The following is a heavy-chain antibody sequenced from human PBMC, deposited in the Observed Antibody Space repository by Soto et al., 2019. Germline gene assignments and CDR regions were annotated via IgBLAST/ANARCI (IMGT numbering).Heavy chain of an antibody. Sequence: QVQLQQWGAGLLKPSETLSLTCAVYAGSFSGYYWCCIRQPPGKGLEWVGEINHSGSTNYNPSLKHRVTISVDTSKNQFPLKLSPVTAADTAVYYRARGLPRLRFLEWLFRGMDVWGQGTTVTVSS. J-gene: IGHJ6*02. D-gene: IGHD3-3*01. CDR1: AGSFSGYY. CDR2: INHSGST. V-gene: IGHV4-34*01. CDR3: ARGLPRLRFLEWLFRGMDV.